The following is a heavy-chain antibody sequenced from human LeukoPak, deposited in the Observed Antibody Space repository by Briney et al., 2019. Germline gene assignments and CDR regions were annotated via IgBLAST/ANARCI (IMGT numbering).Heavy chain of an antibody. CDR3: TRDTDYGSATNYFDS. CDR2: LSWEGDTT. CDR1: GFTFDDYA. Sequence: PGGSLRISCADSGFTFDDYAMYLVGPAPCPVLQRVALLSWEGDTTYYADSVRGRFTISRDNSKNSLYLQMNSLRTEDTAFYYCTRDTDYGSATNYFDSWGQGTLVSVSS. V-gene: IGHV3-43*01. D-gene: IGHD3-10*01. J-gene: IGHJ4*02.